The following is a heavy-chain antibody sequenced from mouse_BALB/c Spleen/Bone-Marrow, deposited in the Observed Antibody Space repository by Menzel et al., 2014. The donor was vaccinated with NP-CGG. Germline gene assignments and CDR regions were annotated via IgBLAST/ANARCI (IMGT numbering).Heavy chain of an antibody. CDR2: INPYNDGT. V-gene: IGHV1-14*01. CDR1: GYTFTSYV. D-gene: IGHD2-14*01. Sequence: VQLQQSGPELVKPGASVKMSCKASGYTFTSYVMHWVKQKPGQVLEWIGYINPYNDGTKYNEKFKGKATLTSDKSSSTAYMELSSLTSEDSAAYYCASPYYRYDGFAYWGQGTLVTVSA. CDR3: ASPYYRYDGFAY. J-gene: IGHJ3*01.